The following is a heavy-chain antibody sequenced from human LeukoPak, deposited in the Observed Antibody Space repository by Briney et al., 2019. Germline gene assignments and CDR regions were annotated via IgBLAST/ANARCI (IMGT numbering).Heavy chain of an antibody. J-gene: IGHJ4*02. Sequence: PGGSLRLSCAAPGFTSRSYAMHWVREAQAKGLGWGTFIRYDGSNKYYADSMKGRFTISRDNSKNTLYLQMNSLRTEDTAVYYCAKGTSTSSHPPCDYWGQGTLVTVSS. V-gene: IGHV3-30*02. CDR3: AKGTSTSSHPPCDY. D-gene: IGHD2-2*01. CDR1: GFTSRSYA. CDR2: IRYDGSNK.